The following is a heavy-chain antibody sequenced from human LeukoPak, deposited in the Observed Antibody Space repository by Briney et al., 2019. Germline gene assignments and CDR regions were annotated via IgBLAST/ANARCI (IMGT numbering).Heavy chain of an antibody. D-gene: IGHD6-13*01. CDR1: GLTFSSYS. CDR2: ISSSSSYI. V-gene: IGHV3-21*01. J-gene: IGHJ4*02. Sequence: GGSLRLSCAASGLTFSSYSMNRVRQAPGKGLEWVSSISSSSSYIYYADSVKGRFTISRDNAKNSLYLQMNSLRAEDTAVYYCARLAAAGTGDYWGQGTLVTVSS. CDR3: ARLAAAGTGDY.